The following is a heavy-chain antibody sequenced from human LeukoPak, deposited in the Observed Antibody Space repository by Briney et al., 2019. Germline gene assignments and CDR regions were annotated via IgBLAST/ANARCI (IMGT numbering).Heavy chain of an antibody. CDR3: AKDRGSGSYRYYFDY. CDR2: IRYDGSNK. Sequence: GGSLRLSCAASGFTFSSYGMHWVRQAPGKGLEWVAFIRYDGSNKYYADSVKGRFTISRDNSKNTLYLQMNSLRAEDTAVYYCAKDRGSGSYRYYFDYWGQGTLVTVSS. V-gene: IGHV3-30*02. CDR1: GFTFSSYG. D-gene: IGHD3-10*01. J-gene: IGHJ4*02.